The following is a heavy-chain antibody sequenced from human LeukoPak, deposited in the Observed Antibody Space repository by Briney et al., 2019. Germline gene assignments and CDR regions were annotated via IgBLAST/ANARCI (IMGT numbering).Heavy chain of an antibody. Sequence: APVKVSCKASGYTFTDYYVHWVRQAPGQGLEWVGRINPKTGDTDYAQRFHGRVTMTRDTSISTAFLELSSLRSDDTAVHYCARESDRIYYFDFWGQGTLLTVSS. V-gene: IGHV1-2*06. CDR3: ARESDRIYYFDF. J-gene: IGHJ4*02. D-gene: IGHD1-14*01. CDR2: INPKTGDT. CDR1: GYTFTDYY.